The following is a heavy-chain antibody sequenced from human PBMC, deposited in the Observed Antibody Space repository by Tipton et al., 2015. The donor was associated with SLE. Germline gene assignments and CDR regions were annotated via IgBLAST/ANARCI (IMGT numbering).Heavy chain of an antibody. V-gene: IGHV4-31*03. Sequence: TLSLTCTVSGGSISSGGYYWSWIRQHQGKGLEWIGYIYYSGSTYYNPSLKSRVTISVDTSKNQFSLKLSSVTAADTAVYYCARSIAAREFDYWGQGTLVTVSS. J-gene: IGHJ4*02. CDR3: ARSIAAREFDY. CDR2: IYYSGST. CDR1: GGSISSGGYY. D-gene: IGHD6-6*01.